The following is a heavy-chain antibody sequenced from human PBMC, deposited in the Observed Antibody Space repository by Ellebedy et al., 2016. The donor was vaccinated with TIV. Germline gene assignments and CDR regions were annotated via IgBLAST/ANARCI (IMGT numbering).Heavy chain of an antibody. CDR1: GASISRSSYY. V-gene: IGHV4-39*01. J-gene: IGHJ5*02. D-gene: IGHD3-10*01. CDR3: ARWFGELLYVRWFDP. CDR2: IHYRGST. Sequence: MPSETLSLTCTVSGASISRSSYYWGWIRQPPGKGLEWIGSIHYRGSTDYNPSLKSRVTISADTSKNQFSLRLSSVTAADTAVYYCARWFGELLYVRWFDPWGQGTLVTVSS.